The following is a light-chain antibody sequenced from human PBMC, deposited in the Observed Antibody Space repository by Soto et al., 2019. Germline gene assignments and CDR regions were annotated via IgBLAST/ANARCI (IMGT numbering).Light chain of an antibody. J-gene: IGKJ1*01. CDR3: QQYYSYHWT. CDR2: AAS. V-gene: IGKV1-8*01. Sequence: AIRMTQSPSSLSASTGDRVTITCRASQGISSDLAWYQHKPGKAPKLLIYAASTLQSGVPSRFRGSGSGTDFTLTISCLQSEDFATYYCQQYYSYHWTFGQGTKVEIK. CDR1: QGISSD.